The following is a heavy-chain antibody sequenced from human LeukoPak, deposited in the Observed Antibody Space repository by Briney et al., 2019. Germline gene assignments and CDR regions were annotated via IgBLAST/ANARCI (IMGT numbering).Heavy chain of an antibody. V-gene: IGHV3-23*01. CDR3: ANENNYYYGMDV. Sequence: GGSLRLSCEGSGFPFGSYVMTWVRQAPGKGLEWVSSISGSGGNTYYADSVKGRFTISRDNSKNTLYLQMNSLRAEDTAVYYCANENNYYYGMDVWGQGTTVTVSS. CDR2: ISGSGGNT. CDR1: GFPFGSYV. J-gene: IGHJ6*02.